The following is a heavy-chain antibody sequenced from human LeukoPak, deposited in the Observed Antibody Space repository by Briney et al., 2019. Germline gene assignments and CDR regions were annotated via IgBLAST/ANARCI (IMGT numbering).Heavy chain of an antibody. J-gene: IGHJ4*02. V-gene: IGHV3-21*01. CDR1: GFTFSSYS. Sequence: GSLRLSCAASGFTFSSYSMSWVRQAPGKGLEWVSSISSSSSYIYYADSVKGRFTISRDNAKNSLYLQMNSLRAEDTAVYYCARGYSSSSPGDYWGQGTLVTVSS. CDR2: ISSSSSYI. D-gene: IGHD6-6*01. CDR3: ARGYSSSSPGDY.